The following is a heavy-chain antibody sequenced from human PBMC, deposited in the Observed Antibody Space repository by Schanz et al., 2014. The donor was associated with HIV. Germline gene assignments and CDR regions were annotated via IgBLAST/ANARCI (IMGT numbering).Heavy chain of an antibody. CDR3: AKEAWYSSSLYYFDY. Sequence: EVQLLESGGGLVQPGGSLRLSCAASGFIFNSYAMSWVRQAPGKGLDRVSTISGSGDNTFYADSVKGRFTISRDSSKNTLYLQMNSLRAEDTAMYYCAKEAWYSSSLYYFDYWGQGTLVTVSS. J-gene: IGHJ4*02. V-gene: IGHV3-23*01. CDR1: GFIFNSYA. CDR2: ISGSGDNT. D-gene: IGHD6-13*01.